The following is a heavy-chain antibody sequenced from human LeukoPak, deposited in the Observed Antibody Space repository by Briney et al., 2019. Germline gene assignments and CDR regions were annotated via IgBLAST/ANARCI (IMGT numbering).Heavy chain of an antibody. J-gene: IGHJ4*02. CDR3: TTVNYGLYYFDF. Sequence: PGGSLRLSCAVSGFTFSNAWMSWVRQAPGKGLEWVGRIKSKSAGGTIDYAAPVKGRFTISRDDSKNTLYLQMNSLKIEDTALYYCTTVNYGLYYFDFWDQGTLVTVSS. V-gene: IGHV3-15*01. CDR2: IKSKSAGGTI. D-gene: IGHD4-17*01. CDR1: GFTFSNAW.